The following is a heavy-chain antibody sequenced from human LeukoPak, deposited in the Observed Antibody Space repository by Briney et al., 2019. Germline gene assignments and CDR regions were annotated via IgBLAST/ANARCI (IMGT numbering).Heavy chain of an antibody. CDR2: ISSSSSYI. CDR3: ARGGDTAMVTPLGAFDI. Sequence: AGGSLRLSCAASGFTFSSYSMNWVRQAPGKGLECVSSISSSSSYIYYADSVKGRFTISRDNAKNSLYLQMNSLRAEDTAVYYCARGGDTAMVTPLGAFDIWGQGTMVTVSS. J-gene: IGHJ3*02. CDR1: GFTFSSYS. D-gene: IGHD5-18*01. V-gene: IGHV3-21*01.